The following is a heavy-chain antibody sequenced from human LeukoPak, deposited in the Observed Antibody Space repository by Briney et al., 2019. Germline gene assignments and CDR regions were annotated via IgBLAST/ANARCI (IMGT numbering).Heavy chain of an antibody. V-gene: IGHV3-48*01. CDR3: ARDGYSSGWAFDY. D-gene: IGHD6-19*01. J-gene: IGHJ4*02. CDR2: ISSSSSTT. Sequence: GGSLRLSCAASGFTFSSYSMNWVRQAPGKGLEWVSYISSSSSTTYYADSVKGRFTISRDNAKNSLYLQMNSLRAEDTAVYYCARDGYSSGWAFDYWGQGTLVTVSS. CDR1: GFTFSSYS.